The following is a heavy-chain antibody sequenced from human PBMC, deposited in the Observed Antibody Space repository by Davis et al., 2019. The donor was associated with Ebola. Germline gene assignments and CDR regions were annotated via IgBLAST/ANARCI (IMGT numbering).Heavy chain of an antibody. V-gene: IGHV3-7*01. CDR2: IKQDGSEK. CDR1: GFTFSSYW. J-gene: IGHJ4*02. CDR3: ARRMGYSSGWFQDY. Sequence: PGGSLRLSCAASGFTFSSYWMSWVRQAPGKGLEWVANIKQDGSEKYYVDSVKGRFTISRDNAKNSLYLQMNSLRAEDTAVYYCARRMGYSSGWFQDYWGQGTLVTVSS. D-gene: IGHD6-19*01.